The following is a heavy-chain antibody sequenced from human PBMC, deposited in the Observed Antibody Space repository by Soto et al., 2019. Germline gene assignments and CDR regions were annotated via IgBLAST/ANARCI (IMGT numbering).Heavy chain of an antibody. V-gene: IGHV1-69*01. D-gene: IGHD6-19*01. J-gene: IGHJ6*02. CDR3: ARDRVGRVAVAGTNYYYYYGMDV. CDR1: GGTFSSYA. CDR2: IIPIFGTA. Sequence: QVQLVQSGAEVKKPGSSVKVSCKASGGTFSSYAISWVRQAPGQGLEWMGGIIPIFGTANYAQKFQGRVTITADESTSTAYMELSSLGSEDTAVYYCARDRVGRVAVAGTNYYYYYGMDVWGQGTTVTVSS.